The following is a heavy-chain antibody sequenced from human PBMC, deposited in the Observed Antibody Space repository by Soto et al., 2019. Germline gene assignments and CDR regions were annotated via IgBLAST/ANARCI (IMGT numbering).Heavy chain of an antibody. J-gene: IGHJ4*02. Sequence: GGSLRLSCAASGFTFSSYAMSWVRQAPGKGLEWVSTISGSGGNTYYADSVKGRFTISRDNSKNTLYLQMNSLRAEDTAVYFCAKSSSSWYASYFDRWGQGTQVTVSS. D-gene: IGHD6-13*01. CDR3: AKSSSSWYASYFDR. V-gene: IGHV3-23*01. CDR1: GFTFSSYA. CDR2: ISGSGGNT.